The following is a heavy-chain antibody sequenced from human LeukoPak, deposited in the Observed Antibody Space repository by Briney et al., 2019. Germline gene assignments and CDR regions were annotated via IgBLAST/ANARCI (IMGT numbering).Heavy chain of an antibody. J-gene: IGHJ4*02. V-gene: IGHV3-7*04. CDR1: GFNLNSFW. CDR3: ARTYSPFDY. Sequence: PGGSLRLSCSVSGFNLNSFWMTWVRQAPGKGLEWVANIGKDGSEKNYVDSVKGRFTISRDNAKNSLYLQMNSLRAEDKTIYYCARTYSPFDYWGQGTLVTVSS. D-gene: IGHD5-18*01. CDR2: IGKDGSEK.